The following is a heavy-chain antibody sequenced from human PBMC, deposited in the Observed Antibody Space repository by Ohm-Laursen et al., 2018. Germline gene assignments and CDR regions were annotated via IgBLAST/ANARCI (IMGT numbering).Heavy chain of an antibody. J-gene: IGHJ4*02. CDR2: IYYSGST. CDR1: GGSISSYY. CDR3: AGGRYYYDSSGYY. D-gene: IGHD3-22*01. V-gene: IGHV4-59*01. Sequence: GTPSLTCTVSGGSISSYYWSWIRQSPGKGLEWIAYIYYSGSTNYNPSLKSRVTISVDTSKNQVSLNLSSVTAADTAVYYCAGGRYYYDSSGYYWGQGTLVTVSS.